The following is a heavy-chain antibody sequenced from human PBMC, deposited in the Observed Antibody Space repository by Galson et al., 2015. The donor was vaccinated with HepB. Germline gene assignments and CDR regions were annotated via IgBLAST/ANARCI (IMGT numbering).Heavy chain of an antibody. D-gene: IGHD1-7*01. CDR2: ISACNGNT. CDR1: GYTFTTYG. V-gene: IGHV1-18*04. Sequence: SVKVSCKASGYTFTTYGISWVRQAPGQGLEWMGWISACNGNTNYAQKLQGRVTMTTDTSTSTAYMELRSLRSDDTAVYYCASSITGTANFDYWGQGTLVTVSS. J-gene: IGHJ4*02. CDR3: ASSITGTANFDY.